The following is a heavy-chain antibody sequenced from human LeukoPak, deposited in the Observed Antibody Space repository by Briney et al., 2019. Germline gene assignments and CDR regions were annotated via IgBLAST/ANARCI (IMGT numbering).Heavy chain of an antibody. Sequence: KGLEWVSAISGSGGSTYYADSVKGRFTISRDNSKNTLYLQMNSLRAEDTAVYYCANEPGWFDPWGQGTLVTVSS. CDR2: ISGSGGST. V-gene: IGHV3-23*01. J-gene: IGHJ5*02. CDR3: ANEPGWFDP.